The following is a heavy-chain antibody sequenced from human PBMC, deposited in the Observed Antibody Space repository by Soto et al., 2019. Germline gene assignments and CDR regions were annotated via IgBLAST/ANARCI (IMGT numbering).Heavy chain of an antibody. J-gene: IGHJ4*02. CDR1: GGSISSGGY. CDR3: ARAPGDYFDY. CDR2: IYYSGST. Sequence: SETLSLTCTVSGGSISSGGYWSWIRQHPGKGLEWIGYIYYSGSTYYNPSLKSRVTISVDTSKNQFSLKLRSVTAADTAVYYWARAPGDYFDYWGQGTLVTVSS. V-gene: IGHV4-31*03.